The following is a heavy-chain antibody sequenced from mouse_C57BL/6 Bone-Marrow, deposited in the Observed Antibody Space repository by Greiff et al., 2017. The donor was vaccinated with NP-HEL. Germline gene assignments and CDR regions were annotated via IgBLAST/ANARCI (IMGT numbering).Heavy chain of an antibody. Sequence: EVKLVESGGDLVKPGGSLKLSCAASGFTFSSYGMSWVRQTPDKRLEWVATISSGGSYTYYPDSVKGRFTISRDNAKNTLYLQMSSLKSEDTAMYYCGRRSIAYWGQGTLVTVSA. CDR1: GFTFSSYG. V-gene: IGHV5-6*02. CDR2: ISSGGSYT. J-gene: IGHJ3*01. CDR3: GRRSIAY.